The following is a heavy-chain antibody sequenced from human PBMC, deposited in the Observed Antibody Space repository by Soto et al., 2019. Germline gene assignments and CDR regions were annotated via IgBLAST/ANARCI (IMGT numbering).Heavy chain of an antibody. Sequence: SETLSLTCTVSNGSISSSGYYWGWIRQPPGKGLEWIGTIYYSGNTYYKPSLNSRVTISVDTSNNQFSLKLRSVTAADMAVYFCARRFEGLLSSTNNWFDPWGQGTLVTVSS. CDR3: ARRFEGLLSSTNNWFDP. J-gene: IGHJ5*02. D-gene: IGHD2-2*01. CDR1: NGSISSSGYY. V-gene: IGHV4-39*01. CDR2: IYYSGNT.